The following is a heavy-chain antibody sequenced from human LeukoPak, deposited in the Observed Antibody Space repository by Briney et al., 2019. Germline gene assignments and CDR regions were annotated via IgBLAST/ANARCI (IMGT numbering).Heavy chain of an antibody. CDR1: GLNFDDSA. CDR3: AKESGKFDY. CDR2: LSADGGST. J-gene: IGHJ4*02. Sequence: GGSLRLSCVASGLNFDDSAMHWVRQAPGKGLEWVSLLSADGGSTFSADSVKGRFSISRDNSKNSLYLQMNSLRSEDTAMYYCAKESGKFDYWGQGTLVAVSS. V-gene: IGHV3-43*02.